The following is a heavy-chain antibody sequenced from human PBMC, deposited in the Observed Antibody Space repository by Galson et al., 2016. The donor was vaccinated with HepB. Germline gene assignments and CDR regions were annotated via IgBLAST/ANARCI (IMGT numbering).Heavy chain of an antibody. CDR1: GDSIIGDHYY. CDR2: IYYTGTT. CDR3: ARGPPYLAYYPRN. D-gene: IGHD3-10*01. Sequence: TLSLTCTVSGDSIIGDHYYWSWIRQHPGKGLEWIGHIYYTGTTYYNLSLKSRLTISLDMSKNQFSLNLTSVTAADTAVYYCARGPPYLAYYPRNWGQGTLVTVSS. J-gene: IGHJ4*02. V-gene: IGHV4-31*03.